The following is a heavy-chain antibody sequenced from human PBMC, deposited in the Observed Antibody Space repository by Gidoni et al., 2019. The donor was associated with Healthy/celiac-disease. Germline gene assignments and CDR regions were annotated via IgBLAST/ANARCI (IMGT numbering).Heavy chain of an antibody. CDR3: ATVLWWLAADAFDI. J-gene: IGHJ3*02. V-gene: IGHV1-24*01. CDR2: FDPEDGET. Sequence: QVQLVQSGAEVTKPGASVKVSCKVSGYTLTELSMHWVRQAPGKVREWMGGFDPEDGETIYAQKFQGRVTMTEDTSTDTAYMELSSLRSEDTAVYYCATVLWWLAADAFDIWGQGTMVTVSS. CDR1: GYTLTELS. D-gene: IGHD2-21*01.